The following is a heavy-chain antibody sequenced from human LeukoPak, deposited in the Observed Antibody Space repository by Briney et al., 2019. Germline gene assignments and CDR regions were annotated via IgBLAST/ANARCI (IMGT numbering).Heavy chain of an antibody. J-gene: IGHJ2*01. CDR3: ARAAYSSTWYSRYFDL. CDR2: IGTAGEI. CDR1: GFTFDDYG. V-gene: IGHV3-13*01. D-gene: IGHD6-13*01. Sequence: GGSLRLSCAASGFTFDDYGMSWVRQAPGKGLEWVSGIGTAGEIYYPGSAKGRFTISRENAKNSLYLQMNSLRAGDTAVYYCARAAYSSTWYSRYFDLWGRGTLVTVSS.